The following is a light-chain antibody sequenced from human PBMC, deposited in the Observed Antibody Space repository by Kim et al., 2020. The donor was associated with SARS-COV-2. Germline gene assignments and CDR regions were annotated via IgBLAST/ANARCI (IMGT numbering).Light chain of an antibody. V-gene: IGKV1-9*01. CDR2: SAS. J-gene: IGKJ3*01. Sequence: ASVEDRVTITCRASPGISSNFGLDQQKPEKAPTLLNYSASTSQRDFPSTSSDSGSGTDNNLTISIRQPEHFATYNCYHLRIYPHTFGPGTKVDIK. CDR3: YHLRIYPHT. CDR1: PGISSN.